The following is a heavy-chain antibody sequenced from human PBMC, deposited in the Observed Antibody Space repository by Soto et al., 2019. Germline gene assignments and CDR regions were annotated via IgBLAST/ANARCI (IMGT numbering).Heavy chain of an antibody. D-gene: IGHD3-16*01. CDR2: ISAYNGNT. Sequence: QVQLVQSGAEVKKPGASVKVSCKASGYTFTSYGISWVRQAPGQGLEWMGWISAYNGNTNYAQKLQGRVTMTTDTSTSTAYMELRSLRSDDTAVYYCAGETPMITVGEPFDPWGQGTLVTVSS. J-gene: IGHJ5*02. CDR1: GYTFTSYG. CDR3: AGETPMITVGEPFDP. V-gene: IGHV1-18*01.